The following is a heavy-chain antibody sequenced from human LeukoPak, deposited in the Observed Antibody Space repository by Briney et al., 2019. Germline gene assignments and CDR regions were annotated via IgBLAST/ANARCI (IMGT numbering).Heavy chain of an antibody. J-gene: IGHJ4*02. CDR1: GFTFSSYA. Sequence: PGGSLRLSCAASGFTFSSYAMSWVRQAPGKGLEWVSAISGSGGSTYYADSVKGRFTISRDNSKNTLYLQLNNLRAEDTAVYYCAKEMGYSSSWYYFDYWGQGALVTVSS. D-gene: IGHD6-13*01. CDR3: AKEMGYSSSWYYFDY. V-gene: IGHV3-23*01. CDR2: ISGSGGST.